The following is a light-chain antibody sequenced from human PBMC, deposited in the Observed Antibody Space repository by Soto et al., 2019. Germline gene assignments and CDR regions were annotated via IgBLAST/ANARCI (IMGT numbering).Light chain of an antibody. J-gene: IGLJ2*01. CDR1: ALPNQY. CDR3: QSAPDSSGLYVV. CDR2: RDS. V-gene: IGLV3-25*02. Sequence: SYELTQPPSVSVSPGQTARITCSGDALPNQYAYWYQQKAGQAPVVVIYRDSKRPSGIPERFSGSSSGTTVTLTITGVQAEDEAHYSCQSAPDSSGLYVVFGGGTKLTVL.